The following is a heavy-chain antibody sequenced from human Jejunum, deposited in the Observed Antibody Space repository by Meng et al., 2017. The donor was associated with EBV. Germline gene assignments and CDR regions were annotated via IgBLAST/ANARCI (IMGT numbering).Heavy chain of an antibody. D-gene: IGHD1-26*01. J-gene: IGHJ5*02. V-gene: IGHV4-4*02. CDR1: GVAVRRRNW. CDR3: ARDGGPSGSYAYWFDP. CDR2: TFQIGTT. Sequence: VQVRQSGPGLVDLLGTLSLTRSVAGVAVRRRNWWSWGRQPQGTGPGWGGETFQIGTTNYNPTLKSRVTMSVEKTKNHFSLKLTSVTAAGTAVYYCARDGGPSGSYAYWFDPWGQGTLVTVSS.